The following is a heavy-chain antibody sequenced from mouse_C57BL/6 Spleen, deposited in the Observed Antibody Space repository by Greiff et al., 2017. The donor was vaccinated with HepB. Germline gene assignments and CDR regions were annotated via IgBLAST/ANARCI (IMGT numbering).Heavy chain of an antibody. CDR3: AREGQAGTNYAMDY. CDR1: GFTFSSYG. D-gene: IGHD4-1*01. CDR2: ISSGGSYT. V-gene: IGHV5-6*01. J-gene: IGHJ4*01. Sequence: EVMLVESGGDLVKPGGSLKLSCAASGFTFSSYGMSWVRLTPDKRLEWVATISSGGSYTYYPDSVKGRFTISRDNAKNTLYLQMSSLKSEDTAMYYCAREGQAGTNYAMDYWGQGTSVTVSS.